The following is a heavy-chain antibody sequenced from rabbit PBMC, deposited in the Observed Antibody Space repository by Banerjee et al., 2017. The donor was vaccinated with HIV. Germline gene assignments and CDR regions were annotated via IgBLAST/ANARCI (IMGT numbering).Heavy chain of an antibody. V-gene: IGHV1S40*01. CDR3: ARDSSGHNL. D-gene: IGHD4-1*01. J-gene: IGHJ4*01. CDR2: LNTSNGNT. CDR1: GIDFSGYYY. Sequence: QSLEESGGGLVKPGGTLTLTCKASGIDFSGYYYMCWVRQAPGKGLEWIACLNTSNGNTVYASWAKGRFTISKTSSTTVTLQMTSLTAADTATYFCARDSSGHNLWGPGTLVTVS.